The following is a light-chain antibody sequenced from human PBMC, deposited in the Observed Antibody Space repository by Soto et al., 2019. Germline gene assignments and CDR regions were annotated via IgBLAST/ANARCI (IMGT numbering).Light chain of an antibody. V-gene: IGKV1-39*01. CDR3: HQAYSTPWT. Sequence: IQMTQSPPSLYASVGDTVTITCRASQSIASSLNWYQHKPGKAPKLLIYTAYNLESGVPSRFSGSAFGTECTLTISSLQPEDFATYHCHQAYSTPWTFGQGNKVEIK. CDR1: QSIASS. J-gene: IGKJ1*01. CDR2: TAY.